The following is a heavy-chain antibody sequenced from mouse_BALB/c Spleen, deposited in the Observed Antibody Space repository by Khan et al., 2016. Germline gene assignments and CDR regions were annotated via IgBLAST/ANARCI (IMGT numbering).Heavy chain of an antibody. D-gene: IGHD2-1*01. CDR2: IDPETGGT. CDR3: TRWIMYSGNSRFDY. CDR1: GYTFTDYE. J-gene: IGHJ2*01. Sequence: QVRLQQSGAELVRPGASVTLSCKASGYTFTDYEMHWVKQTPVHGLEWIGSIDPETGGTAYNQKFEGKATLTADKSSNTAYMELRSLTSEDSAVYYCTRWIMYSGNSRFDYWGQGTTLTVSS. V-gene: IGHV1-15*01.